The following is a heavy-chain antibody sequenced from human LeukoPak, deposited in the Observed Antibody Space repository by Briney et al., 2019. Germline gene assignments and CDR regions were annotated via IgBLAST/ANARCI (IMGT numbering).Heavy chain of an antibody. CDR1: GGSISSHY. CDR3: ARGNGWYYY. J-gene: IGHJ4*02. V-gene: IGHV4-59*08. CDR2: IYYSGST. D-gene: IGHD6-19*01. Sequence: SETLSLTCTVSGGSISSHYWSWIRQPPGKGLEWIGYIYYSGSTNYNPSLKSRVTISVDTSKNQFSLRLSSVTAADTAVYYCARGNGWYYYWGQGTLVTVSS.